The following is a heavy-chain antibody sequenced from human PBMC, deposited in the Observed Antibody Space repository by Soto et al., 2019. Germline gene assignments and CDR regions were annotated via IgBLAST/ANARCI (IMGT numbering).Heavy chain of an antibody. CDR2: ISSSSSTI. CDR3: ARETQWITWFDP. J-gene: IGHJ5*02. D-gene: IGHD6-19*01. V-gene: IGHV3-48*01. CDR1: GFTFSSYS. Sequence: EVQLVESGGGLVQPGGSLRLSCAASGFTFSSYSMNWVRQAPGKGLEWVSYISSSSSTIYSADSVKGRFTNSRDKAMNSLYLQMNGLRAEDAAVYYCARETQWITWFDPLGQGTLVNFS.